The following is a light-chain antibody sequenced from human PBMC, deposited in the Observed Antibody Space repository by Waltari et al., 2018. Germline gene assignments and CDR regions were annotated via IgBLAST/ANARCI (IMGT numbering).Light chain of an antibody. CDR1: DSYVGSFDF. J-gene: IGLJ1*01. V-gene: IGLV2-14*01. CDR2: EVS. Sequence: QSALTQPASVSGSPGQSITISCSGTDSYVGSFDFVSWYHQHPAKAPHLIIYEVSNRPSGISNRFSASKSGNTASLTISGLQAEDEADYYCSSYTTSSAPGVFGTGTRVTVL. CDR3: SSYTTSSAPGV.